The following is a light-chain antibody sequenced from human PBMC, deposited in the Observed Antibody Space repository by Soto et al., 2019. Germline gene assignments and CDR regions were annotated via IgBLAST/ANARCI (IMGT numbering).Light chain of an antibody. CDR3: AAWDDSLNGPV. CDR2: SNN. Sequence: QSALTQPPSASGTPGQRVTISCSGSSSNIGSNTVNWYQQLPGTAPKLLIYSNNQRPSGVPDRFSGSKSGTSASLAISGLQSGDEADYYCAAWDDSLNGPVFGTGTKVTVL. J-gene: IGLJ1*01. CDR1: SSNIGSNT. V-gene: IGLV1-44*01.